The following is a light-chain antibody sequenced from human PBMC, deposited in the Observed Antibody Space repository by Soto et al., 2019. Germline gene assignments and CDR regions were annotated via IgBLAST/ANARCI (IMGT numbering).Light chain of an antibody. J-gene: IGLJ1*01. CDR2: ANT. CDR3: QSYDTTLSARYV. V-gene: IGLV1-40*01. Sequence: QSVLTQPPSVSGAPGQRVSISCTGSSSNIGAHYDVHWYQQLPGTAPKLLIYANTNRPSGVPDRFSASKSGTSASLAITGLQAEDEADYYCQSYDTTLSARYVFGTGTKVTVL. CDR1: SSNIGAHYD.